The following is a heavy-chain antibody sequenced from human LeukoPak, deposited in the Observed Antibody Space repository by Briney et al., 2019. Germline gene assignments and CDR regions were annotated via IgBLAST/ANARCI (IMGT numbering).Heavy chain of an antibody. D-gene: IGHD1-7*01. CDR3: ARHVTGTTPLDY. Sequence: SETLSLTCAVYGGSLSGYYWSWIRQPPGKGLEWIGEINHSGSTNYNPSLKSRVTISVDTSKNQFSLKLSSVTAADTAVYYCARHVTGTTPLDYWGQGTLVTVSS. CDR1: GGSLSGYY. CDR2: INHSGST. V-gene: IGHV4-34*01. J-gene: IGHJ4*02.